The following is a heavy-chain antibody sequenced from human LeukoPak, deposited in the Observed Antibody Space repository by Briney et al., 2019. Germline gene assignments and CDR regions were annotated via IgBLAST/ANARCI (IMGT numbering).Heavy chain of an antibody. CDR1: DGSFSGHY. V-gene: IGHV4-34*01. CDR3: ARAFGNVRGVT. D-gene: IGHD3-10*01. Sequence: SETLSLTCAVYDGSFSGHYWSWIRQPPGKGLEWIGEINGGGYTNYNPSLKSRVTLSVDTSKKQFSLKLSSVTAADTAVYYCARAFGNVRGVTWGQGTLVTVSS. J-gene: IGHJ5*02. CDR2: INGGGYT.